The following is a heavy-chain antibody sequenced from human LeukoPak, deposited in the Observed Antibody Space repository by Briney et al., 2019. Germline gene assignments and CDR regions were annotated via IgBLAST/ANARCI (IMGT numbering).Heavy chain of an antibody. D-gene: IGHD2-15*01. J-gene: IGHJ4*02. V-gene: IGHV3-21*01. CDR1: GFTFSSYS. CDR3: ARVEYCSGGSCVDY. Sequence: GGSLRLSCAASGFTFSSYSMNWVRQAPGKGLEWVSSISSSSSYIYYADSVKGRFTISRDNAKNSLYLQMNSLRAEDTAVYYCARVEYCSGGSCVDYWGQGTLVTVSS. CDR2: ISSSSSYI.